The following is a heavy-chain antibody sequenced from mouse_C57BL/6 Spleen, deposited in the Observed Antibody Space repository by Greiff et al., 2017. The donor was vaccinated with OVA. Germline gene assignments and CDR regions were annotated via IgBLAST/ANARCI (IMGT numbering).Heavy chain of an antibody. CDR3: ARATVVAEGFDY. D-gene: IGHD1-1*01. CDR1: GYAFTNYL. CDR2: INPGSGGT. V-gene: IGHV1-54*01. J-gene: IGHJ2*01. Sequence: QVQLQQSGAELVRPGTSVKVSCKASGYAFTNYLIEWVKQRPGQGLEWIGVINPGSGGTNYNEKFKGKATLTADKSSSTAYMQLSSLTSEDSAVYFCARATVVAEGFDYWGQGTTLTVSS.